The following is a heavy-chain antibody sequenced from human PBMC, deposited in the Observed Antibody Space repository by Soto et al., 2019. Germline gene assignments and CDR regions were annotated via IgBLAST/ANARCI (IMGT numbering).Heavy chain of an antibody. CDR3: TTRLWFCGPRLTPLDY. D-gene: IGHD3-10*01. Sequence: ASVKVSCKASGYTFTGYYMHWVRQAPGQGLERMRWINPNSGGTNYAQKFQGWVTMTRDTSISTAYMELSRLRSDDTAVYYCTTRLWFCGPRLTPLDYWGQGTLVTVSS. J-gene: IGHJ4*02. CDR2: INPNSGGT. CDR1: GYTFTGYY. V-gene: IGHV1-2*04.